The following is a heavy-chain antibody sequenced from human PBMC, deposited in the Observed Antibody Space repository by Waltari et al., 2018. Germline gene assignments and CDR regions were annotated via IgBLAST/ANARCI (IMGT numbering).Heavy chain of an antibody. CDR3: ARRKGYCTSSTCPPVQGYFGY. V-gene: IGHV1-2*02. CDR1: GYMFTNYY. J-gene: IGHJ4*02. D-gene: IGHD2-2*01. Sequence: QVQLVQSGAEVKKPGASVKIACKASGYMFTNYYMYWVRQAPGQGLEWRGWINPNSGGTNHSQKVQGRVTMTRDTSISTAYMELTRMRSDDTALYCCARRKGYCTSSTCPPVQGYFGYWGQGTLVTVSS. CDR2: INPNSGGT.